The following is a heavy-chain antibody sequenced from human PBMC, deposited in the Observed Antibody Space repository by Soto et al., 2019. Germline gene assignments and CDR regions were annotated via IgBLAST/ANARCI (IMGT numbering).Heavy chain of an antibody. CDR2: ISAYNGNT. V-gene: IGHV1-18*01. CDR1: GYTFTSYG. D-gene: IGHD1-26*01. Sequence: QVQLVQSGAEVKKPGASVKVSCKASGYTFTSYGISWVRQAPGQGLEWMGWISAYNGNTNYAQKLQGRVTMITDTSTNTAYMELRSLRSDDTAVYYCAIESISGSYYYYFDYWGQGTLVTVSS. CDR3: AIESISGSYYYYFDY. J-gene: IGHJ4*02.